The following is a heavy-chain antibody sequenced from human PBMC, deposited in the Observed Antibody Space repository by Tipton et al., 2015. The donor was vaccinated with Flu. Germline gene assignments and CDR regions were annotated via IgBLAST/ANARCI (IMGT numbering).Heavy chain of an antibody. Sequence: TLSLTCTASGGSISSSSYYWGWIRQPPGKGLEWIGSIYYSGSTYYNPSLKSRVTISVDTSKNQLSLKLSSVTAADTAVYYCARDRLLWFGDRYGMDVWGQGTTVTVSS. V-gene: IGHV4-39*07. CDR2: IYYSGST. D-gene: IGHD3-10*01. CDR1: GGSISSSSYY. CDR3: ARDRLLWFGDRYGMDV. J-gene: IGHJ6*02.